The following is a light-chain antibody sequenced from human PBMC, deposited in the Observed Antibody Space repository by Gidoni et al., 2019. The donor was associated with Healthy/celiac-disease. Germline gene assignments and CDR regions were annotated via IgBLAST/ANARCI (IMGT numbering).Light chain of an antibody. V-gene: IGLV2-14*01. CDR3: SSYTSSSPVV. CDR2: EVS. J-gene: IGLJ2*01. CDR1: SSDVGVYNY. Sequence: QSALTQPASVSGSPVPSITISCTGTSSDVGVYNYVSWYQQHPGKAPKLMIYEVSNRPSGVSNRFSGSKSGNTASLTISGLQAEDEADYYCSSYTSSSPVVFGGGTKLTVL.